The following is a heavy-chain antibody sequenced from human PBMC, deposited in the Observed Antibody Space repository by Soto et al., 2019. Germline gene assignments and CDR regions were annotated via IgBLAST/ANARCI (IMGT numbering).Heavy chain of an antibody. CDR2: IVPIYRTA. J-gene: IGHJ4*02. D-gene: IGHD6-13*01. Sequence: SVKISCTASGGTFSSYRINWVQQAPGQGLEWVGGIVPIYRTADYAQKFQGRVTITADESARTSYMELRSLKSQDTAVYYCVRDSVSKCCSSRGQLTLFPVSS. V-gene: IGHV1-69*13. CDR3: VRDSVSKCCSS. CDR1: GGTFSSYR.